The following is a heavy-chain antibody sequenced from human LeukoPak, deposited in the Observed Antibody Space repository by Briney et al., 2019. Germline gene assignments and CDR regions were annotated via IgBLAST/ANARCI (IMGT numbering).Heavy chain of an antibody. CDR3: ARVLWFGEFLLDY. D-gene: IGHD3-10*01. J-gene: IGHJ4*02. CDR2: IYYSGST. V-gene: IGHV4-59*01. CDR1: GGSFSGYY. Sequence: PSETLSLTCAVYGGSFSGYYWSWIRQPPGKGLEWIGYIYYSGSTNYNPSLKSRVTISVDTSKNQFSLKLSSVTAADTAVYYCARVLWFGEFLLDYWGQGTLVTVSS.